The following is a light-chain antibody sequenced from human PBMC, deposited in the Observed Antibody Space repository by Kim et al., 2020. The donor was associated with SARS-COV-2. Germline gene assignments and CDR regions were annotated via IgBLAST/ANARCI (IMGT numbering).Light chain of an antibody. J-gene: IGLJ3*02. CDR3: ETWDRDSWV. CDR1: SGHRSYI. Sequence: SSVKLACTLSSGHRSYIITWHQQQPGKAPRYLMKVEGRGRHTKGSGVPDRFSGSSSGGDRYLTISNLNSEDEAVYYCETWDRDSWVFGGGTKLTVL. CDR2: VEGRGRH. V-gene: IGLV4-60*03.